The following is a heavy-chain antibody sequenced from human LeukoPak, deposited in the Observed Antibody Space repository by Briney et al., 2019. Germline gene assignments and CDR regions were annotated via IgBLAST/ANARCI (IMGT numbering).Heavy chain of an antibody. CDR1: GFTFSSYG. J-gene: IGHJ4*02. Sequence: PGGSLRLSCAASGFTFSSYGMHWVRQAPGKGLEWVAVISYDGSNKYYADSVKGRFTISRDNSKNTLYLQMNSLRAEDTAVYYCARGRRPYYYDSSPDGMGYWGQGTLVTVSS. CDR3: ARGRRPYYYDSSPDGMGY. CDR2: ISYDGSNK. V-gene: IGHV3-30*03. D-gene: IGHD3-22*01.